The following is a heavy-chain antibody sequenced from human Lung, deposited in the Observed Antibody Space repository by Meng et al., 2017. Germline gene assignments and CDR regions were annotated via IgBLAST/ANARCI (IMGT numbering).Heavy chain of an antibody. CDR2: IIPIFGTA. CDR1: GGTFSSYA. V-gene: IGHV1-69*01. CDR3: ARAEDYYDSSGYYYGLDY. Sequence: VELVQSGAEVKKPGSSVKVFCKASGGTFSSYAISWVRQAPGQGLEWMGGIIPIFGTANYAQKFQGRVTITADESTSTAYMELSSLRSEDTAVYYCARAEDYYDSSGYYYGLDYWGQGTLVTVSS. J-gene: IGHJ4*02. D-gene: IGHD3-22*01.